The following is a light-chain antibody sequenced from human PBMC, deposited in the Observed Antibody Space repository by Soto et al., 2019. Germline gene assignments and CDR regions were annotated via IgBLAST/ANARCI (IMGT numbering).Light chain of an antibody. V-gene: IGLV2-11*01. Sequence: QSVLTQPPSASGSPGQSVTISCPGTSSDVGGYSYVSWYQQHPGKAPKLMIYDVARWPSGVPDRFSGSKSGNTASLTISGLQAEDEADYFCCSYAGGYTYFFGTGTKVTVL. J-gene: IGLJ1*01. CDR2: DVA. CDR1: SSDVGGYSY. CDR3: CSYAGGYTYF.